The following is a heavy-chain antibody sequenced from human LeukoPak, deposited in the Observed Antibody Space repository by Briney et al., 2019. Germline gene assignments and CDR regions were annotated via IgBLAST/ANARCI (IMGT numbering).Heavy chain of an antibody. CDR1: GGSISSYY. D-gene: IGHD5-24*01. CDR3: ARLVHGSAWYYFDY. V-gene: IGHV4-59*08. Sequence: PSETLSLTCTVSGGSISSYYWSWIRQPPGKGLEWIGYIYYSGSTNYNPSLKSRVTISVDTSRNQFSLRLTSVTAADTAVYFCARLVHGSAWYYFDYWGQGALVTVSS. CDR2: IYYSGST. J-gene: IGHJ4*02.